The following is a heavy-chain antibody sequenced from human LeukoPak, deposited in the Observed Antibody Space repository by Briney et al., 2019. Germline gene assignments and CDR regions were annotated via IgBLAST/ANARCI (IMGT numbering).Heavy chain of an antibody. CDR3: AKAGSSRSCCGGDYFAY. CDR2: ISWNSGSI. V-gene: IGHV3-9*01. CDR1: GFTFDDYA. Sequence: PGRSLRLSCAASGFTFDDYAMHWVRQAPGKGLEWVSGISWNSGSIGYADSVKGRFTIYRDNAKLSLYLKMNSLSAEDTALYYCAKAGSSRSCCGGDYFAYWGPGTLVTVSS. D-gene: IGHD6-13*01. J-gene: IGHJ4*02.